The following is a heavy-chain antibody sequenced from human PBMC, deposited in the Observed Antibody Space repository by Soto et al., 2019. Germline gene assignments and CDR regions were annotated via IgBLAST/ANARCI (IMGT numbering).Heavy chain of an antibody. V-gene: IGHV3-74*01. CDR3: ARERTSKGGLDV. Sequence: EEQLVESGGGLAQPGGSLRLSCAASGFTFSHDWMNWVRQDPGKGLEWIARIISGGSRVTYADSVEGRFTITRDNAKNMLYLEMHSLTVEDTAVYYCARERTSKGGLDVWGQGTTVTVSS. CDR2: IISGGSRV. J-gene: IGHJ6*02. CDR1: GFTFSHDW.